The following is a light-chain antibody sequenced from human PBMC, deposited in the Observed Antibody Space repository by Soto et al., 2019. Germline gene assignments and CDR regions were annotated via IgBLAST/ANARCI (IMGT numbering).Light chain of an antibody. CDR2: EVT. V-gene: IGLV2-14*01. CDR3: NSYTSSDTLI. CDR1: SGDVGTYNY. J-gene: IGLJ2*01. Sequence: QSALTQPASVSGSRGQSITISCTGTSGDVGTYNYVSWYQQHPGKAPKLIIYEVTNRPSGVSDRFSGSKSGNTASLTISGLQAEDEADYYCNSYTSSDTLIFGGGTKLTVL.